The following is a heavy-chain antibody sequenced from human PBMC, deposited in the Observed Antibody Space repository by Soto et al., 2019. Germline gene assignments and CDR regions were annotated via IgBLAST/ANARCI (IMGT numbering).Heavy chain of an antibody. Sequence: SLRLSCAASGFTFSRVWMSWIRQAPGKGLEWVSYISSSGSTIYYADSVKGRFTISRDNAKNSLYLQMNSLRAEDTAVYYCARGGLGSYPYYYYGMDVWGQGTTVTVSS. V-gene: IGHV3-11*01. CDR2: ISSSGSTI. CDR3: ARGGLGSYPYYYYGMDV. CDR1: GFTFSRVW. J-gene: IGHJ6*02. D-gene: IGHD3-10*01.